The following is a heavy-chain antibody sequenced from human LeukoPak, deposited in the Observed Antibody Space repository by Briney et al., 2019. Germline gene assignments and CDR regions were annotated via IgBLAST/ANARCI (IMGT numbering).Heavy chain of an antibody. CDR1: GGSISSYY. CDR2: IYYSGST. CDR3: ARDSSGYCSRGSCLQNWFDP. V-gene: IGHV4-59*01. D-gene: IGHD2-15*01. Sequence: SETLSLTCTVYGGSISSYYWSWIRQPPGKGLEWIGYIYYSGSTNYNPSLKSRVTISVDTSKNQFSLKLSSVPAADTAVYYCARDSSGYCSRGSCLQNWFDPWGQGTLVTVSS. J-gene: IGHJ5*02.